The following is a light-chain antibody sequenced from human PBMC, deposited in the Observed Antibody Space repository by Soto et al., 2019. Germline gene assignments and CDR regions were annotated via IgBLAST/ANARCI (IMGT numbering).Light chain of an antibody. CDR1: SSDVGGYNY. Sequence: QSALTQPPSASVSPGQSVTISCTGTSSDVGGYNYVSWYQQHPGKAPKLMIYDVSRRPSGVPDRFSGSKSGNTASLTVSGLQADDEADYYCTSYAGSTNYFVFGTGTKVTVL. V-gene: IGLV2-8*01. J-gene: IGLJ1*01. CDR2: DVS. CDR3: TSYAGSTNYFV.